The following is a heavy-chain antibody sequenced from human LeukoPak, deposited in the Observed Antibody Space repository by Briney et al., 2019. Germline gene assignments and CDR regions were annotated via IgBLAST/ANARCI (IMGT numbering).Heavy chain of an antibody. D-gene: IGHD4-17*01. Sequence: PSETLSLTCTVSGGSISSYYWSWIRQPPGKGLEWIGYIYYSGSTNYNPSLKSRVTISVDTSKNQFSLKLSSVTAADTAVYYCARRYYGDYFDYWGQGTLVTVSS. V-gene: IGHV4-59*08. CDR1: GGSISSYY. CDR2: IYYSGST. J-gene: IGHJ4*02. CDR3: ARRYYGDYFDY.